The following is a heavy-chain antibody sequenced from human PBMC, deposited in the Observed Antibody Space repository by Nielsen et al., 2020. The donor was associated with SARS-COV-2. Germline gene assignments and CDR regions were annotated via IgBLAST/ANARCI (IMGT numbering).Heavy chain of an antibody. V-gene: IGHV3-33*08. CDR1: GFTFSSYW. CDR3: ARGGIGVPDAFDI. Sequence: GGSLRLSCAASGFTFSSYWMSWVRQAPGKGLEWVAVIWYDGSNKYYADSVKGRFTISRDNSKNTLYLQMNSLRAEDTAVYYCARGGIGVPDAFDIWGQGTMVTVSS. CDR2: IWYDGSNK. D-gene: IGHD3-16*01. J-gene: IGHJ3*02.